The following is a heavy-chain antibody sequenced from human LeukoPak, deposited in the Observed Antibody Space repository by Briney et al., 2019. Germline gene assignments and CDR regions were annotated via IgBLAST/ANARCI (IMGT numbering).Heavy chain of an antibody. Sequence: PGGSRRLSCEASGFTFSTYAMGWVRQAPGKGLEWVSTISGTGGTIYYADSVKGRFTISRDNSKSTLYLQMNSLRAEDTAVYYCAKDLGRYRNNYFDYWGQGTLVTVSS. V-gene: IGHV3-23*01. CDR1: GFTFSTYA. D-gene: IGHD1-26*01. J-gene: IGHJ4*02. CDR3: AKDLGRYRNNYFDY. CDR2: ISGTGGTI.